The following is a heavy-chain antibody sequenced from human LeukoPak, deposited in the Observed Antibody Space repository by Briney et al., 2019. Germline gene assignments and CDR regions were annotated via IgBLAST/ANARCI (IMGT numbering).Heavy chain of an antibody. CDR1: GFTFSRYT. CDR3: ARAYGDCVPFDY. Sequence: GGSLRLSCAASGFTFSRYTMNWVRQAPGKGLEWVANIKQDGSEKYYVDSVKGRFTISRDNAKNSLYLQMNSLRAEDTAVYYCARAYGDCVPFDYWGQGTLVTVSS. D-gene: IGHD4-17*01. J-gene: IGHJ4*02. V-gene: IGHV3-7*01. CDR2: IKQDGSEK.